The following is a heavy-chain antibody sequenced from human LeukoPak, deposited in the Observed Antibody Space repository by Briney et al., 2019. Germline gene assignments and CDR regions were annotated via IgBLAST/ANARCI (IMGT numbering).Heavy chain of an antibody. CDR3: AKDHLPGIVVADRDY. CDR1: GFTFSSYS. CDR2: INSSSSYI. V-gene: IGHV3-21*04. J-gene: IGHJ4*02. D-gene: IGHD6-19*01. Sequence: GGSLRLSCAASGFTFSSYSMNWVRQAPGKGLEWVSSINSSSSYIYYADSVKGRFTISRDNSKNTLYLQINSLRAEDTAIYYCAKDHLPGIVVADRDYWGQGTLVTVSS.